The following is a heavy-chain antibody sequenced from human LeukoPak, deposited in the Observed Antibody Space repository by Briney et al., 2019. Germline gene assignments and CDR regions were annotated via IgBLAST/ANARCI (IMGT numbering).Heavy chain of an antibody. V-gene: IGHV3-48*02. CDR1: EFAFSTYN. Sequence: PGGSLRLSCAASEFAFSTYNMNWVRQAPGKGLEWVSYISTGSSTTYYADSVKGRFTISRDNVENSLYLQMNSLRDEDMAVYYCARGLDDFWSGGLDYWGQGTLVTVSS. CDR3: ARGLDDFWSGGLDY. D-gene: IGHD3-3*01. J-gene: IGHJ4*02. CDR2: ISTGSSTT.